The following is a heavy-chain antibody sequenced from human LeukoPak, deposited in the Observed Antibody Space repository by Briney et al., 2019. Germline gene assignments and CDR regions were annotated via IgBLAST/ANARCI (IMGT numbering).Heavy chain of an antibody. CDR3: AKEYYYDF. CDR2: INYDGTTT. V-gene: IGHV3-74*01. CDR1: GFNFSSYW. J-gene: IGHJ4*02. Sequence: PGGSLRLSCAASGFNFSSYWMHWVRQAPGKGLVWISRINYDGTTTSYADSVKGRFTISRDNAKNTLYLQMDSLRGEDTAVYYCAKEYYYDFWGQGALVTVSS.